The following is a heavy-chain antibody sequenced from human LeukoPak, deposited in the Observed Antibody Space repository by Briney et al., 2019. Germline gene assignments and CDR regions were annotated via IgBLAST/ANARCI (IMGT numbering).Heavy chain of an antibody. Sequence: ASVKVSCKASGYTFTSYAISWVRQAPGQGLEWMGRIIPILGIANYAQKFQGRVTITADKSTSTAYMELSSLRSEDTAVYYCASDYLNRDAFDIWGQGTMVTVSS. V-gene: IGHV1-69*04. D-gene: IGHD2/OR15-2a*01. CDR2: IIPILGIA. CDR1: GYTFTSYA. CDR3: ASDYLNRDAFDI. J-gene: IGHJ3*02.